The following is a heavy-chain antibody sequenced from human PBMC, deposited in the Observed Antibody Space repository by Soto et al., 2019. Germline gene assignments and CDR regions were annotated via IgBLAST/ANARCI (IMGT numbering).Heavy chain of an antibody. V-gene: IGHV5-51*01. Sequence: GESLKISGTSSGYNFDTYWIGWVRQMPGKGLEWMGIIYPGDFDTRYSQSFQGHFTMSVDKSINTAYLQWNNLETSDTAMYYCARLLGYSFGHQEFFDYWGQGTPVTVSS. CDR2: IYPGDFDT. D-gene: IGHD5-18*01. CDR3: ARLLGYSFGHQEFFDY. J-gene: IGHJ4*02. CDR1: GYNFDTYW.